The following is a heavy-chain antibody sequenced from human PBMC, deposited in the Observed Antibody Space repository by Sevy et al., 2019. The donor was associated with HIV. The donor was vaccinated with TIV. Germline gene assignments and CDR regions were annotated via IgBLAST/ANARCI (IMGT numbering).Heavy chain of an antibody. D-gene: IGHD6-19*01. J-gene: IGHJ4*02. CDR3: ASEGPGLEGAEFDY. CDR1: GYTFTGYY. Sequence: ASVKVSCKASGYTFTGYYMHWVRQAPGQGLEWMGRINPNSGGTNYAQKFQGRVTMTRDTSISTAYMELSRLRSDDTAVYYCASEGPGLEGAEFDYWGQGTLVTVSS. V-gene: IGHV1-2*06. CDR2: INPNSGGT.